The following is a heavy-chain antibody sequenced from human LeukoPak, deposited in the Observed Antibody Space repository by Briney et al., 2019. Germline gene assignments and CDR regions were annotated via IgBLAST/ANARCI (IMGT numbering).Heavy chain of an antibody. CDR1: GDSVSANNAA. V-gene: IGHV6-1*01. Sequence: SQTLSLTCAISGDSVSANNAAWNWIRQSPSRGLEWLGRTYYRSKWYTAYAVSVESRITINSDTSKNQFSLHLNSVTPEDTAVYYCARDREDLLWFGEKEDWFDPWGQGTLVTVSS. CDR3: ARDREDLLWFGEKEDWFDP. J-gene: IGHJ5*02. CDR2: TYYRSKWYT. D-gene: IGHD3-10*01.